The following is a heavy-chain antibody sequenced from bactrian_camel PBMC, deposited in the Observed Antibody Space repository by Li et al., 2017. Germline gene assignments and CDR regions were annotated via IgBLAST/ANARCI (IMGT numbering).Heavy chain of an antibody. CDR1: C. Sequence: HVQLVESGGRLGAGWRVAETLLCSPCCMGWFRQAPGKEREGVATTDTKGSTFYVDSVKGRFTISIDNAKNTLYLQMNNLKPEDTAMYYCAADCPTVGGGAKAVVFGYWGQGTQVTVS. J-gene: IGHJ6*01. D-gene: IGHD2*01. CDR2: TDTKGST. CDR3: AADCPTVGGGAKAVVFGY. V-gene: IGHV3S55*01.